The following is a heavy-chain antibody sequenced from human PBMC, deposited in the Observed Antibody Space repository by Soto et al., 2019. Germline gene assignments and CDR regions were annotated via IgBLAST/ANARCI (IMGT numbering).Heavy chain of an antibody. CDR1: GFTFTNFW. Sequence: PGGSLRLSCAASGFTFTNFWMDWVRQAPGKGLEWVANINPDGSEKHYVGSVKGRFTISRDNAKNSLYLQMSSLTAEDSALYYFSRSLDPWGQGTRVTVSS. J-gene: IGHJ5*02. CDR3: SRSLDP. CDR2: INPDGSEK. V-gene: IGHV3-7*01.